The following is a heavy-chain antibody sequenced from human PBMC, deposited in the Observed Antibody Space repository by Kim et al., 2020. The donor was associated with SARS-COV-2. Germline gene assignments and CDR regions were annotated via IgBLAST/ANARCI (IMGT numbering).Heavy chain of an antibody. CDR1: GGSFSGYY. CDR2: INHSGST. J-gene: IGHJ6*01. D-gene: IGHD4-17*01. V-gene: IGHV4-34*01. CDR3: ARGGVTVTSRINYYYYYG. Sequence: SETLSLTCAVYGGSFSGYYWSWIRQPPGKGLEWIGEINHSGSTNYNPSLKSRVTISVDTSKNQFSLKLSSVTAADTAVYYCARGGVTVTSRINYYYYYG.